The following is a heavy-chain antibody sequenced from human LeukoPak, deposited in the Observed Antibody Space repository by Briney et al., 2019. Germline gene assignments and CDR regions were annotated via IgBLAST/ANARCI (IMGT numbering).Heavy chain of an antibody. CDR3: ARRLDFGDYGNGFDY. D-gene: IGHD4-17*01. V-gene: IGHV3-11*01. CDR2: INSGGGPI. CDR1: GFTFSDYY. J-gene: IGHJ4*02. Sequence: TGGSLRLSCATSGFTFSDYYMTWIRQAPGRGLGWVAYINSGGGPIHYAVSVRGRFTISRDNAKNSLYLQMNSLRAEDTAVYYCARRLDFGDYGNGFDYWGQGSQVTVSS.